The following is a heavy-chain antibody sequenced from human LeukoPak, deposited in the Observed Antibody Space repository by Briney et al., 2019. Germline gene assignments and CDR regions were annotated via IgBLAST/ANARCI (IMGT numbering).Heavy chain of an antibody. Sequence: GASVKVSCKASGYTFTGYYLHWVRQAPGQGLEWMGWINPNSGGTNYAQKLQGRVTMTTDTSTSTAYMELRSLRSDDTAVYYCARWDYYYDSSGYSDYWGQGTLVTVSS. D-gene: IGHD3-22*01. J-gene: IGHJ4*02. CDR2: INPNSGGT. CDR3: ARWDYYYDSSGYSDY. CDR1: GYTFTGYY. V-gene: IGHV1-2*02.